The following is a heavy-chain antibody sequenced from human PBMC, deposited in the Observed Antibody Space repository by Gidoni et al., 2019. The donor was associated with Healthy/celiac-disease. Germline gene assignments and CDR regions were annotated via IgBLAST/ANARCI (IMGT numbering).Heavy chain of an antibody. Sequence: QVQLVESGGGVVQPGRSLRLSCAASGFTFSSYAMHWGRQAPGKGLEWVAVISYDGSNKYYADSVKGRFTISRDNSKNTLYLQMNSLRAEDTAVYYCARETFYYDSSGYGTYYYYGMDVWGQGTTVTVSS. D-gene: IGHD3-22*01. J-gene: IGHJ6*02. CDR2: ISYDGSNK. V-gene: IGHV3-30-3*01. CDR1: GFTFSSYA. CDR3: ARETFYYDSSGYGTYYYYGMDV.